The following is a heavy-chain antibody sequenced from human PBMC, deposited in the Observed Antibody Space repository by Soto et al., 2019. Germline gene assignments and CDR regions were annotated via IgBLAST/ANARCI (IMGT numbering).Heavy chain of an antibody. D-gene: IGHD3-3*01. V-gene: IGHV1-18*01. J-gene: IGHJ6*02. CDR1: GYTFTSYG. Sequence: ASVKVSCKASGYTFTSYGISWVRQAPGQGLEWMGGISAYNGKTNYAQKLQGRVTITADESTSTAYMELSSLRSEDTAVYYCAINDFWSGFRPYGMDVWGQGTTVTVSS. CDR3: AINDFWSGFRPYGMDV. CDR2: ISAYNGKT.